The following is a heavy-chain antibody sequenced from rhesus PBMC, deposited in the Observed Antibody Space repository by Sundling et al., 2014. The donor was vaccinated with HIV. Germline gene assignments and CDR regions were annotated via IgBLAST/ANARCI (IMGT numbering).Heavy chain of an antibody. J-gene: IGHJ1*01. D-gene: IGHD2-27*01. CDR3: ARMEEEEYCSGSDCDVADGYFDF. CDR2: IYGNSAST. CDR1: GGSISDTYR. Sequence: QVQLQESGPGVVKPSETLSLTCAVSGGSISDTYRWTWIRQPPGKGLEWIGNIYGNSASTVYNPSLKSRVAISKDTSKSQFFLTLNSVTAADTAVYYCARMEEEEYCSGSDCDVADGYFDFWGQGALVTVSS. V-gene: IGHV4S9*01.